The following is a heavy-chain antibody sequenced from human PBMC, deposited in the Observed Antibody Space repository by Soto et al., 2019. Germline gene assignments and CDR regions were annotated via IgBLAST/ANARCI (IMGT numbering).Heavy chain of an antibody. CDR2: IKEDGSEK. J-gene: IGHJ6*04. V-gene: IGHV3-7*01. D-gene: IGHD3-3*01. CDR3: ATSLSGYDFWSGYFM. Sequence: GGSLRRSCAASGFTFSNHWMTWVRQAPEKRLEWVAKIKEDGSEKYSVESVKGRFTISRDNAKNSLYLQMNSLRAEDTAVYYCATSLSGYDFWSGYFMWGKGTTVTVSS. CDR1: GFTFSNHW.